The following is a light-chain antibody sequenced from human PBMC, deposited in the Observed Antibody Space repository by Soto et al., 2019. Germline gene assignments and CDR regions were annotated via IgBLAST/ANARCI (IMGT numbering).Light chain of an antibody. V-gene: IGKV1-9*01. J-gene: IGKJ5*01. CDR2: GAS. CDR1: QDMSTY. Sequence: DIPLTQSPSFLSASVGDRVTISCRASQDMSTYVAWYQQKPGEAPKLLIYGASTLRSGVPSRFSGSESGAVFTLTIRSLQPEDFATYYCQQLHSYPITFGQGTRLEIK. CDR3: QQLHSYPIT.